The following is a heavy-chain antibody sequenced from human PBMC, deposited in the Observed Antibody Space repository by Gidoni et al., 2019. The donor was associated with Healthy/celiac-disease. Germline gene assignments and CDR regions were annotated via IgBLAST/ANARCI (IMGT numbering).Heavy chain of an antibody. Sequence: QVQLQESGPGLVKPSETLSLTCTVSGGSISSSYWSWIRQPPGKGLEWIGYIYYSGSTNYNPSLKSRVTISVDTSKNQFSLKLSSVTAADTAVYYCAREGLGGQTGDAFDIWGQGTMVTVSS. J-gene: IGHJ3*02. D-gene: IGHD3-16*01. CDR2: IYYSGST. V-gene: IGHV4-59*01. CDR1: GGSISSSY. CDR3: AREGLGGQTGDAFDI.